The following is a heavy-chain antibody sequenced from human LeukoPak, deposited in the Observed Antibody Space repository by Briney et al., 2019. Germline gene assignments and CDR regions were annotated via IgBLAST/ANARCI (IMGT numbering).Heavy chain of an antibody. CDR3: ARDGGFCTSTCCRYRFDY. CDR2: IWDDGSKK. V-gene: IGHV3-33*01. J-gene: IGHJ4*02. CDR1: GFSFSTYG. Sequence: GGSLRLSCAASGFSFSTYGIHWVRQAPGKGLEWVAFIWDDGSKKYYADSVKGRFTISRDNSKNTMYLQMNSLRAEDTAMYYCARDGGFCTSTCCRYRFDYWGQGTLVTASS. D-gene: IGHD2-2*01.